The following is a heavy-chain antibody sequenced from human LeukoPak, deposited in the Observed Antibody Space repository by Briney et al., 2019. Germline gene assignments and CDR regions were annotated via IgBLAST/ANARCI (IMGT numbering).Heavy chain of an antibody. V-gene: IGHV3-23*01. CDR1: GFTFSNYW. D-gene: IGHD1-26*01. CDR2: IGNSGGST. Sequence: PGGSLRLSCVASGFTFSNYWMHWVRQGPGKGLEWVSAIGNSGGSTYYADSVKGRFTISRDDSKTTVYLLMNSLRAEDTAVYYCAREVAPLYFHYGMDVWGEGTTATVSS. CDR3: AREVAPLYFHYGMDV. J-gene: IGHJ6*01.